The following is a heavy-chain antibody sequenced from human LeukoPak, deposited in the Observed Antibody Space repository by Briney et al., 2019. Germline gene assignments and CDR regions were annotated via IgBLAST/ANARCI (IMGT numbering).Heavy chain of an antibody. D-gene: IGHD6-13*01. CDR1: GGSVSSYF. J-gene: IGHJ3*02. CDR2: IYTSGIT. CDR3: ASSIAAAGPDAFDI. V-gene: IGHV4-4*07. Sequence: SETLSLICTVSGGSVSSYFWSWIRQPAGKGLEWIGRIYTSGITNCNPSLKSRVTISVDTSKNQFSLKLSSVTAADTAVYYCASSIAAAGPDAFDIWGQGTMVTVSS.